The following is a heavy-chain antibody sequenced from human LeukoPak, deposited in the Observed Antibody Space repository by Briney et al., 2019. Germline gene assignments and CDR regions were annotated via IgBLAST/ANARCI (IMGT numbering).Heavy chain of an antibody. J-gene: IGHJ4*02. CDR1: GDSIRSYY. D-gene: IGHD1-26*01. CDR2: VYTSGST. V-gene: IGHV4-4*07. CDR3: ARAAHSGSLAPFDY. Sequence: SETLSLTCTVSGDSIRSYYWSWIRQPAGKGLEWIGRVYTSGSTNYNPSLKSRVTMSIDTSKNQFSLKLSSVTAADTAVYYCARAAHSGSLAPFDYWGQGTLVTVSS.